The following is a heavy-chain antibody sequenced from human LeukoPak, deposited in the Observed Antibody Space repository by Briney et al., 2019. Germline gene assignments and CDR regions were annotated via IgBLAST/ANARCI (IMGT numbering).Heavy chain of an antibody. Sequence: PSETLSLTCTVPGGSISSYYWSWIRQPPGKGLEWIGYIYYSGSTNYNPSLKSRVTISVDTSKNQFSLKLSSVTAADTAVYYCARQGTSIVGAPFDYWGQGTLVTVSS. D-gene: IGHD1-26*01. CDR3: ARQGTSIVGAPFDY. J-gene: IGHJ4*02. CDR2: IYYSGST. V-gene: IGHV4-59*08. CDR1: GGSISSYY.